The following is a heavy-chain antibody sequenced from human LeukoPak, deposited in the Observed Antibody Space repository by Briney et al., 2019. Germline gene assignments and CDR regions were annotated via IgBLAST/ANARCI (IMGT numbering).Heavy chain of an antibody. CDR2: ISGSGGST. D-gene: IGHD4-17*01. V-gene: IGHV3-23*01. CDR1: VHTHNRYA. CDR3: AKDLFVHDYGDYNPAVFDY. Sequence: PGGSLRLSCAPSVHTHNRYAVSGARQAPGKGLEWVSAISGSGGSTYYADSVKGRFTISRDNSKNTLSLQMNSLRAEDTAVYYCAKDLFVHDYGDYNPAVFDYWGQGTLVSVSS. J-gene: IGHJ4*02.